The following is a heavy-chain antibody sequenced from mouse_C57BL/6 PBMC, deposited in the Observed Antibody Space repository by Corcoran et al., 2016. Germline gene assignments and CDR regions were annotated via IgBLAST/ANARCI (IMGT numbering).Heavy chain of an antibody. J-gene: IGHJ4*01. V-gene: IGHV1-81*01. CDR2: IYPRSGNT. D-gene: IGHD2-4*01. CDR1: GYTFTSYG. CDR3: AREAYYDYDDGDGSMDY. Sequence: QVQLQQSGAELARPGASVKLSCKASGYTFTSYGISWVKQRTGQGLEWIGEIYPRSGNTYYNEKFKGKATLTADKSSSTAYMELRSLTSEDSAVYFCAREAYYDYDDGDGSMDYWGQGTSVTVSS.